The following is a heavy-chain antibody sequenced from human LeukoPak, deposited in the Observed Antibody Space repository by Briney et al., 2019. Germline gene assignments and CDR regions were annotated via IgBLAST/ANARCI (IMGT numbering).Heavy chain of an antibody. D-gene: IGHD5-18*01. Sequence: SETLSLTCTVSGGSISSYYWSWIRQPPGKGLDWIGYIYNSGSTNYNPSLKSRVTISVDTSKNQFSLNLTSVTAADTAVYYCARVGRAGDVDTAMVSFDDAFDIWGQGTMVTVSS. V-gene: IGHV4-59*12. J-gene: IGHJ3*02. CDR2: IYNSGST. CDR3: ARVGRAGDVDTAMVSFDDAFDI. CDR1: GGSISSYY.